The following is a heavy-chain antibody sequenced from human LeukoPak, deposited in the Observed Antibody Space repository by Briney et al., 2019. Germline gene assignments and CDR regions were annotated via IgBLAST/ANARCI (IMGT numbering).Heavy chain of an antibody. CDR1: GYTFTTYD. Sequence: ASVKVSCKASGYTFTTYDMTWVRQATGQGLEWMGWMNPGSGDTAYARKFQDRVTMTRDTSISTAYMELSSLESEDTAIYYCARGLGDYNTDWFPVSGYWGQGTLVTVSS. CDR3: ARGLGDYNTDWFPVSGY. D-gene: IGHD3-9*01. CDR2: MNPGSGDT. J-gene: IGHJ4*02. V-gene: IGHV1-8*01.